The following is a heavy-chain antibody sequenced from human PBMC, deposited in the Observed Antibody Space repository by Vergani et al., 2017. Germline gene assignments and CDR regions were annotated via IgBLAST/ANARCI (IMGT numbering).Heavy chain of an antibody. J-gene: IGHJ6*03. CDR3: ARVTCSGGSCYADAFYYYYYMDV. Sequence: VQLVQSGAEVKKPGESLKISCKGSGYTFTSYGISWVRQAPGQGLEWMGWISAYNGNTNYAQKLQGRVTMTTDTSTSTAYMELRSLRSDDTAVYYCARVTCSGGSCYADAFYYYYYMDVWGKGP. V-gene: IGHV1-18*01. CDR2: ISAYNGNT. D-gene: IGHD2-15*01. CDR1: GYTFTSYG.